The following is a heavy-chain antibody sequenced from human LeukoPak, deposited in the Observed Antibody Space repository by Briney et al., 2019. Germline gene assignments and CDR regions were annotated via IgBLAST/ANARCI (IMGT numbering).Heavy chain of an antibody. Sequence: ASVKVSCKASGYTFTGYYMHWVRQAPGQGLEWMGWINPNSGGTNYAQKFQGRVTMTRDTSISTAYMELSRLRSDDTAVYYCARAGGGYSGYEPFDYWGQGTLVTVSS. D-gene: IGHD5-12*01. CDR3: ARAGGGYSGYEPFDY. CDR1: GYTFTGYY. J-gene: IGHJ4*02. CDR2: INPNSGGT. V-gene: IGHV1-2*02.